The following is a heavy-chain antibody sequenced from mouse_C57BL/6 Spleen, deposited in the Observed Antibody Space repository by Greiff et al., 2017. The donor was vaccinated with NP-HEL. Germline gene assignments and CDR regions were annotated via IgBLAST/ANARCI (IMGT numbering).Heavy chain of an antibody. CDR2: INPNNGGT. Sequence: EVQLQQSGPELVKPGASVKIPCKASGYTFTDYNMDWVKQSHGKSLEWIGDINPNNGGTIYNQKFKGKATLTVDKSSSTAYMELRSLTSEDTAVYYCARPVVPYWYFDVWGTGTTVTVSS. D-gene: IGHD1-1*01. V-gene: IGHV1-18*01. CDR3: ARPVVPYWYFDV. J-gene: IGHJ1*03. CDR1: GYTFTDYN.